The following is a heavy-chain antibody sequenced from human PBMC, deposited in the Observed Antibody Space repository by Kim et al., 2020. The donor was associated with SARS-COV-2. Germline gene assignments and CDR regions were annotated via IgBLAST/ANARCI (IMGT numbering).Heavy chain of an antibody. CDR3: ARDDYGDYYYYGMDV. D-gene: IGHD4-17*01. Sequence: QKLQGRGTLTTDTSTSTAYMELRSLRSDDTAVYYCARDDYGDYYYYGMDVWGQGTTVTVSS. V-gene: IGHV1-18*01. J-gene: IGHJ6*02.